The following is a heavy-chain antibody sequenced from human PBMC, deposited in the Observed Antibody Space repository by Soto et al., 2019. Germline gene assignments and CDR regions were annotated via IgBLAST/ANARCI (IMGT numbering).Heavy chain of an antibody. J-gene: IGHJ4*02. D-gene: IGHD6-13*01. V-gene: IGHV1-18*01. CDR1: GYTFTSYG. CDR2: ISAYNGNT. Sequence: ASVKVSCKASGYTFTSYGISWVRQAPGQGLEWMGWISAYNGNTNYAQKLQGRVTMTTDTSTSTAYMELRSLRSEDTAVYYCATGPSSSWYGGYFDYWGQGTLVTVSS. CDR3: ATGPSSSWYGGYFDY.